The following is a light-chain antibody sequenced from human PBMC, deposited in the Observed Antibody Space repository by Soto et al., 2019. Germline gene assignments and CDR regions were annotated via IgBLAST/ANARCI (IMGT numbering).Light chain of an antibody. CDR3: QKSYTIPIN. CDR2: DAS. CDR1: QTISKH. J-gene: IGKJ5*01. V-gene: IGKV1-39*01. Sequence: EIQMTQSPSSLSASVGDRVTIACLASQTISKHLSLYRQKPGKEPQLLIYDASNLQSGVPSRFSGSGSGTDFTLTINSLQPDDFATYYCQKSYTIPINFGQGTRLEIK.